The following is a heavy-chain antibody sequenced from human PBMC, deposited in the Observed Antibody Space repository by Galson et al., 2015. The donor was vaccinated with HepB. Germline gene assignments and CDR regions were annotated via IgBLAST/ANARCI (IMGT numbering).Heavy chain of an antibody. J-gene: IGHJ3*02. Sequence: SVKVSCKVSGYSLTDLSMHWVRQAPGKGLEWMGGFDPEDGETIYAQKFQGRVTMTEDTSTDTAYMELSSLRSEDTAVYYCATERIAVAAAFDIWGQGTMVTVSS. CDR1: GYSLTDLS. V-gene: IGHV1-24*01. CDR2: FDPEDGET. CDR3: ATERIAVAAAFDI. D-gene: IGHD6-19*01.